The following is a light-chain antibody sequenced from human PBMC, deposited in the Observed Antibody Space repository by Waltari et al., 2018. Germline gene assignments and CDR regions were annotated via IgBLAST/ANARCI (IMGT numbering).Light chain of an antibody. V-gene: IGLV2-8*01. Sequence: SALTQPPSASGSPGQSVPISCTGTSSDVGSYDYVLWYQHHPGKAPRLVIYEVSKRPAGVPDRFSGSKSGDTASLTVSGLQAEDEADYYCSSYAGSKDWVFGGGTKLTVL. CDR2: EVS. J-gene: IGLJ3*02. CDR3: SSYAGSKDWV. CDR1: SSDVGSYDY.